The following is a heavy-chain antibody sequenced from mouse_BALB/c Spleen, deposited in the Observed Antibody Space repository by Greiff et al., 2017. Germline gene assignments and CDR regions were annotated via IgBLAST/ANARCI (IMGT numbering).Heavy chain of an antibody. CDR3: ARDFYYAMDY. CDR1: GYTFTSYT. V-gene: IGHV1-4*01. CDR2: INPSSGYT. Sequence: QVQPQQSGAELARPGASVKMSCKASGYTFTSYTMHWVKKRPGQGLEWIGYINPSSGYTNYNQKFKDKATLTADKSSSTAYMQLSSLTSEDSAVYYCARDFYYAMDYWGQGTSVTVSS. J-gene: IGHJ4*01.